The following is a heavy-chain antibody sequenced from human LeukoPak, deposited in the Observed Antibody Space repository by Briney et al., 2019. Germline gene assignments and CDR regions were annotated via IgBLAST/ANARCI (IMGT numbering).Heavy chain of an antibody. V-gene: IGHV3-21*01. J-gene: IGHJ4*02. CDR1: GFTFSSYS. D-gene: IGHD2/OR15-2a*01. CDR3: TRKGSQWDFLVDY. CDR2: ITSSGRYI. Sequence: GGSLRLSCAASGFTFSSYSMNWVRQAPGKGLESVSSITSSGRYIYYADSVKGRFTISRDNAENPLYLQMDSLTAEDTAVYYCTRKGSQWDFLVDYWGQGTRVTVSP.